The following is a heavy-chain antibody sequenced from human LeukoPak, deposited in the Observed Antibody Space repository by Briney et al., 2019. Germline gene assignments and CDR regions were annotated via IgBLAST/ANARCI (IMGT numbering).Heavy chain of an antibody. CDR3: ARASWYYDAFDI. D-gene: IGHD6-13*01. J-gene: IGHJ3*02. CDR1: GGSISSYY. Sequence: SETLSLTCTVSGGSISSYYWSWIRQPPGKGLEWIGYIYYSGSTYYNPSLKSRVTISVDTSKNQFSLKLSSVTAADTAVYYCARASWYYDAFDIWGQGTMVTVSS. V-gene: IGHV4-59*12. CDR2: IYYSGST.